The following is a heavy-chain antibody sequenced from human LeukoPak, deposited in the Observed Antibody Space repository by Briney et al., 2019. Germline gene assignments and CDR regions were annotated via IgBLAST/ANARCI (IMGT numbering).Heavy chain of an antibody. J-gene: IGHJ4*02. D-gene: IGHD3-3*01. CDR3: ARVSTIFGVVN. V-gene: IGHV4-39*07. CDR2: FYYSGST. Sequence: SETLSLTCTISGDSIGSSSYYWGWIRQLPGKGLEWIGSFYYSGSTYYNASLKSRVTISVDTSKNQFSLKLSSVTAADTAVYYCARVSTIFGVVNWGQGTLDTVSS. CDR1: GDSIGSSSYY.